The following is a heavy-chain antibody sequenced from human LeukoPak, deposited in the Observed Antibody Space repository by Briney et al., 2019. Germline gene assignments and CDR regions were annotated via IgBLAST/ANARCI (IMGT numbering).Heavy chain of an antibody. D-gene: IGHD2-21*01. V-gene: IGHV4-31*03. CDR1: GGSISSGGYY. Sequence: SETLSLTCTVSGGSISSGGYYWTWIRQHPGKGLELIGCIYYSGSTYYNPSLKSRITISVDTSKNQFSLKLSSVTAADTAMYFCTKGCCGGAFDIWGQGTMVTVSS. CDR2: IYYSGST. J-gene: IGHJ3*02. CDR3: TKGCCGGAFDI.